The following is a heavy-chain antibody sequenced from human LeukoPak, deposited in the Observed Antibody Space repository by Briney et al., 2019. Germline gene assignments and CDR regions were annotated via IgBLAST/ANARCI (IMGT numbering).Heavy chain of an antibody. Sequence: GSLILSCAASGFTFSSYGMNWVRQAPAKGLEWVAVISYDGSNKYYADSVKGRFTISRDNSKNTLFVQMSSLRAEDTAVYYCARGEYYSDTSSYFDYWGQGTLVTVSS. CDR1: GFTFSSYG. J-gene: IGHJ4*02. CDR2: ISYDGSNK. CDR3: ARGEYYSDTSSYFDY. V-gene: IGHV3-30*03. D-gene: IGHD3-22*01.